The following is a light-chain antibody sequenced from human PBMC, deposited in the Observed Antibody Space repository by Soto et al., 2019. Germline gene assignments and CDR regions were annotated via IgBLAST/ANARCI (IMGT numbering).Light chain of an antibody. CDR2: GHN. J-gene: IGLJ3*02. Sequence: QSELTQPPSVSGAPGQRVTISCTGSYSNIGAGYEVHWYQQVPGSAPKLLVSGHNNRPAGVPDRFFGSKSGSSASLTIMGLQAEDEADYYCQSFDNSVSGSGVFGGGTKLTVL. V-gene: IGLV1-40*01. CDR3: QSFDNSVSGSGV. CDR1: YSNIGAGYE.